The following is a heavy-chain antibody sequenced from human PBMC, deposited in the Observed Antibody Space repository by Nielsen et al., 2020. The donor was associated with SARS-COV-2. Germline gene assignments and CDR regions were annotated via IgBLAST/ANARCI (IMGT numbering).Heavy chain of an antibody. Sequence: GESLKISCAASGFTFSSYSMNWVRQAPGKGLEWVSSISSSSSYIYYADSVKGRFTISRDNAKNSLYLQMNSLRAEDTAVYYCARDPGRMTIPNWFDPWGQGTLVTVSS. CDR3: ARDPGRMTIPNWFDP. CDR1: GFTFSSYS. J-gene: IGHJ5*02. CDR2: ISSSSSYI. V-gene: IGHV3-21*01. D-gene: IGHD5-24*01.